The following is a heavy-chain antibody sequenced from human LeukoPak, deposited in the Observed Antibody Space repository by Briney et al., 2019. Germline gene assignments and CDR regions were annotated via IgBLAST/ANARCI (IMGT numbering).Heavy chain of an antibody. D-gene: IGHD4-23*01. CDR3: TTDPVVSHFDY. CDR2: IKSKTDGGTT. J-gene: IGHJ4*02. CDR1: GFTFSNAW. Sequence: GGSLRLSCAASGFTFSNAWMSWVRQAPGKGLEWVGRIKSKTDGGTTDYAAPVKDRFTISRDDSKNTLYLQMNSLKTEDTAVHYCTTDPVVSHFDYWGQGTLVTVSS. V-gene: IGHV3-15*01.